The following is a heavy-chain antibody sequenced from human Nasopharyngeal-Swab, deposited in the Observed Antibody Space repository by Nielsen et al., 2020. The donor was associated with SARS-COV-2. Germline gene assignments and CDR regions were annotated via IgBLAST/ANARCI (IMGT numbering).Heavy chain of an antibody. CDR2: IGTAGDT. D-gene: IGHD3-10*01. CDR1: GFTFSSYG. V-gene: IGHV3-13*01. CDR3: ARANLGYYYGSGSYAFDI. J-gene: IGHJ3*02. Sequence: GGSLRLSCAASGFTFSSYGMHWVRQATGKGLEWVSAIGTAGDTYYPGSVKGRFTISRENAKNSLYLQMNSLRAGDTAVYYCARANLGYYYGSGSYAFDIWGQGTMVTVSS.